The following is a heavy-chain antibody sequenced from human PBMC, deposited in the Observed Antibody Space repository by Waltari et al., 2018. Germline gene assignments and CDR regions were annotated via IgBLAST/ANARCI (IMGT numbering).Heavy chain of an antibody. CDR2: IKSKSDGETT. CDR3: TALKS. CDR1: GFSFNNTW. J-gene: IGHJ5*02. V-gene: IGHV3-15*01. Sequence: EVQLVESGGGLVKPGGSLRPSCAASGFSFNNTWLSWVRQAPGKGLEWVGRIKSKSDGETTDYSAPVKGRFTISRDDSKTTLYLQMNSLKTEDTAVYFCTALKSWGQGALVIVSS.